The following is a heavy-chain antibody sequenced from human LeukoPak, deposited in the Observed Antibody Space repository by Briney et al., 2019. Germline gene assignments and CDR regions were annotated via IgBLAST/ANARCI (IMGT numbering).Heavy chain of an antibody. CDR1: GGSFSGYY. J-gene: IGHJ4*02. CDR3: ASRPIVVVPGGKYYFDY. V-gene: IGHV4-34*01. Sequence: PSETLSLTCAVYGGSFSGYYWSWIRQPPGKGLEWIGEINHSGSTNYNPSLKSRVTISVDTSKNQFSLKLSSVTAADTAVYYCASRPIVVVPGGKYYFDYWGQGTLVTVSS. D-gene: IGHD2-2*01. CDR2: INHSGST.